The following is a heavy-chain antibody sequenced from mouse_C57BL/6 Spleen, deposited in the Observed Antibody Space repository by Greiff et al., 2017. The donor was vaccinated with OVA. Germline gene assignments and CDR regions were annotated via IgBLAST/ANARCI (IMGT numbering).Heavy chain of an antibody. D-gene: IGHD1-2*01. CDR2: IDPETGGT. J-gene: IGHJ1*03. Sequence: LQESGAELVRPGASVTLSCKASGYTFTDYEMHWVKQTPVHGLEWIGAIDPETGGTAYNQKFKGKAILTADKSSSTAYMELRSLTSEDSAVYYCTRKGDGSSYFDVWGTGTTVTVSS. V-gene: IGHV1-15*01. CDR3: TRKGDGSSYFDV. CDR1: GYTFTDYE.